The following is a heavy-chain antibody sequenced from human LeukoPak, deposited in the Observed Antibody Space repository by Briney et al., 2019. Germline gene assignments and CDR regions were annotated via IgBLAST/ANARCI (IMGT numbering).Heavy chain of an antibody. V-gene: IGHV3-30*18. CDR3: AKDAILSQDAFDI. D-gene: IGHD3-9*01. CDR1: GFTFSSYG. J-gene: IGHJ3*02. CDR2: ISYDGTNK. Sequence: GSLRLSCAASGFTFSSYGMHWARQAPGKGLDWVAVISYDGTNKYYADSVKGRFTISRDNSRNTLFLQMDSLRAEDTAVYYCAKDAILSQDAFDIWGQGTMVTVSS.